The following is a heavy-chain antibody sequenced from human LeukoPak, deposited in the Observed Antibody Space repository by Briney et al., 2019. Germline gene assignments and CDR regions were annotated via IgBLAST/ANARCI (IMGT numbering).Heavy chain of an antibody. J-gene: IGHJ4*02. Sequence: GGSLRFSCAASGFTLSSYEMNWVRQAPGKGLEWVSYISSSGSTIYYVDSVKGRFTISRDNAKNSLYLQMNSLRAEDTAVYYCARDGYDILTGYPITTDYWGQGTLVAVSS. D-gene: IGHD3-9*01. CDR1: GFTLSSYE. V-gene: IGHV3-48*03. CDR2: ISSSGSTI. CDR3: ARDGYDILTGYPITTDY.